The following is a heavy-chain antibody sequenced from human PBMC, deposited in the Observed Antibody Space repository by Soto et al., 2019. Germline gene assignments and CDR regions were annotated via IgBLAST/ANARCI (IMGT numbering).Heavy chain of an antibody. D-gene: IGHD4-17*01. CDR2: FSGGSGVT. Sequence: EVQLLESGGASVQPGGSLKLSCAMSGFTIGPYGVTWVRQPPGKGLQWVWGFSGGSGVTFYAESVKGRFTISRDNPRNTVYLHMNSLGAEDTAVYYCVRWNGYGGAWGRGTLVTVSS. J-gene: IGHJ4*02. V-gene: IGHV3-23*01. CDR3: VRWNGYGGA. CDR1: GFTIGPYG.